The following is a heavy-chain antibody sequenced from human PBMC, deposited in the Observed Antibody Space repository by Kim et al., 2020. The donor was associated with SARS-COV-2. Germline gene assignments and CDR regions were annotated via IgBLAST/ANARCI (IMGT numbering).Heavy chain of an antibody. Sequence: SETLSLTCTVSGGSISSGGYYWSWIRQHPGKGLEWIGYTYYSGSTYYNPSLKSRVTISVDTSKNQFSLKLSSVTAADTAVYYCAREPYYVDYGDAFDIWGERTMVTVSS. V-gene: IGHV4-31*03. CDR3: AREPYYVDYGDAFDI. D-gene: IGHD4-17*01. J-gene: IGHJ3*02. CDR1: GGSISSGGYY. CDR2: TYYSGST.